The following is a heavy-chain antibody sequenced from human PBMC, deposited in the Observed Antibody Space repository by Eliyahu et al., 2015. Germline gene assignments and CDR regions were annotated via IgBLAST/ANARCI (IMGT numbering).Heavy chain of an antibody. Sequence: EVQLVESGGGLVQPGGSLRLXXSAXGFPFXSXAMHWVRPGPGKGLEYVSAISSNGGSTYYADSVKGRFTISRDNSKNTLYLQMSSLRAEDTAVYYCVLSSSLLGYYYGMDVWGQGTTVTVSS. CDR2: ISSNGGST. CDR3: VLSSSLLGYYYGMDV. D-gene: IGHD6-6*01. J-gene: IGHJ6*02. CDR1: GFPFXSXA. V-gene: IGHV3-64D*08.